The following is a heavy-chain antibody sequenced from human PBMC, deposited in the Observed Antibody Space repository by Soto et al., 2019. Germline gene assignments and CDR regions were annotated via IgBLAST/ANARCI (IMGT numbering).Heavy chain of an antibody. Sequence: QVQLVQSGAEVKKPGASVKVSCKASGYTFTSYAMHWVHQAPGQRLEWMGWINAGNGNTKYSQKFQGRVTITRDTSASTAYMELSSLRSEDTAVYYCARSVYSGYDGDYWGQGTLVTVSS. CDR1: GYTFTSYA. V-gene: IGHV1-3*01. J-gene: IGHJ4*02. CDR3: ARSVYSGYDGDY. D-gene: IGHD5-12*01. CDR2: INAGNGNT.